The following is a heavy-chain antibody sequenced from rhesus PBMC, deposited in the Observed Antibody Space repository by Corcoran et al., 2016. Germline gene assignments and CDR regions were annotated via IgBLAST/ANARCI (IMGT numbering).Heavy chain of an antibody. V-gene: IGHV4-160*01. CDR1: GGSFSSFW. D-gene: IGHD4-29*01. CDR2: IYGSRGTT. J-gene: IGHJ4*01. CDR3: ARTTIAARSGYS. Sequence: QVQVQESGPGLVKPSETLSLTCAVSGGSFSSFWWGWIRQPPGKGREWFGSIYGSRGTTDYTPALNSQATRSADASNTQFFLRLRSMIAAATAVYYCARTTIAARSGYSWGQGVLVTVSS.